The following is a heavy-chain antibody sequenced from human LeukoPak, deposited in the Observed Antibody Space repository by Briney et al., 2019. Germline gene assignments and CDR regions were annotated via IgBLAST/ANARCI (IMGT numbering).Heavy chain of an antibody. CDR3: AREGRIGSDFDY. J-gene: IGHJ4*02. Sequence: SETLSLTCAVYGGSFTKHQWSWIRQPPGKGLEWIGYIYHSGSTYYNPSLKSRVTISVDRSKNQFSLKLSSVTAADTAVYYCAREGRIGSDFDYWGQGTLVTVSS. V-gene: IGHV4-34*01. CDR2: IYHSGST. CDR1: GGSFTKHQ. D-gene: IGHD1-26*01.